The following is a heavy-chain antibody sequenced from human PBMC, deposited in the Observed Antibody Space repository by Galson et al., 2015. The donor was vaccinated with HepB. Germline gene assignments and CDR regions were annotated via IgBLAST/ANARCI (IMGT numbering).Heavy chain of an antibody. J-gene: IGHJ4*02. CDR1: GFTVGRSY. CDR2: IYSGGNT. V-gene: IGHV3-53*01. Sequence: SLRLSCAASGFTVGRSYMSWVRQAPGKGLEWVSVIYSGGNTYYAGSVKGRFTISRENSKNTLDLQMNSLRAEDTAVYYCASGARGYDFWSGFDYWGQGTLVTVSS. D-gene: IGHD3-3*01. CDR3: ASGARGYDFWSGFDY.